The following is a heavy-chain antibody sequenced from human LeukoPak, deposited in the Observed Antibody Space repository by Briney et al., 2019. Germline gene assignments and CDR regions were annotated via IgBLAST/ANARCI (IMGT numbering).Heavy chain of an antibody. Sequence: PSETLSLTCTVSGGSISSYYWNWLRQPAGKGLEWIGRIYSSGGTEYNPSLKSRVTVSVDTSKNQFSLNLTSVTAADTAFYYCAREDSSGYYYWFDPWGQGTLVTVSS. CDR1: GGSISSYY. V-gene: IGHV4-4*07. CDR2: IYSSGGT. CDR3: AREDSSGYYYWFDP. D-gene: IGHD3-22*01. J-gene: IGHJ5*02.